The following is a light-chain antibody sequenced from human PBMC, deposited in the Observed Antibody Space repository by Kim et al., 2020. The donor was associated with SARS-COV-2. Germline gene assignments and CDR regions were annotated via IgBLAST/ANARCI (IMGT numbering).Light chain of an antibody. CDR2: GAA. CDR3: QKYNSAPWT. J-gene: IGKJ1*01. V-gene: IGKV1-27*01. Sequence: ASIGDRVTIPCRASQDIANSLAWYQQKPGKVPQVLIYGAATLQSGVPSRFSGSGSGTEFTLPIGSLQTEDVATYYCQKYNSAPWTFGPGTKVDIK. CDR1: QDIANS.